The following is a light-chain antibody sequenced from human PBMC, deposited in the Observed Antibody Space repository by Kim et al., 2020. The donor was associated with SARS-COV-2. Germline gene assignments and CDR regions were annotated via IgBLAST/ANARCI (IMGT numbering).Light chain of an antibody. CDR3: QKYYRHPRT. CDR1: NKIYTSENINS. Sequence: ATTNCKSTNKIYTSENINSTAWYKRKTGQPPKILFYSAYTREWGVPESFSGSGCGTDITLSINGLDAEDVAVYYCQKYYRHPRTFGPGAKVDIK. CDR2: SAY. V-gene: IGKV4-1*01. J-gene: IGKJ1*01.